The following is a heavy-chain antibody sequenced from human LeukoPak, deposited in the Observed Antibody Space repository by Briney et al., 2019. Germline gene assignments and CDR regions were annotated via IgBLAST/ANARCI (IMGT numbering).Heavy chain of an antibody. CDR1: GGSISNYY. D-gene: IGHD3-22*01. V-gene: IGHV4-4*07. CDR3: ARGDYYDSNNYSPHAFDI. CDR2: IYTSGRT. Sequence: SETLSLTCTVSGGSISNYYWTWIRQPAGRGLEWIGRIYTSGRTSYNPSLKSRVTMSVDTSRSQFSLRLTSVTAADTAVYYCARGDYYDSNNYSPHAFDIWGQGTMVTVSS. J-gene: IGHJ3*02.